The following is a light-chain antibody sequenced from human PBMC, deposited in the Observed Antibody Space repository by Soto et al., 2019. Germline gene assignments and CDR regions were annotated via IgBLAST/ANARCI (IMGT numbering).Light chain of an antibody. Sequence: EIVLTQSPATLSLSPGERATLSCRASQSVSSFFAWYQQKPGQAPRILIYDASKRATGIPARFSGSGSGTDFTLTISSLEPGDVAVYYCQQRTNGGITFGQGTRLEI. V-gene: IGKV3-11*01. J-gene: IGKJ5*01. CDR3: QQRTNGGIT. CDR1: QSVSSF. CDR2: DAS.